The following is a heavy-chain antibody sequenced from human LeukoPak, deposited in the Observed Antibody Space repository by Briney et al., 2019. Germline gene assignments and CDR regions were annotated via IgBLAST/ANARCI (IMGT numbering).Heavy chain of an antibody. Sequence: SETLSLTCAVSGVSISSSNSYWGWIRQPPGKGLEWIGEINHSGSTNYNPSLKSRVTISVDTSKNQFSLKLSSVTAADTAVYYCAKLVRRPYYFDYWGQGTLVTVSS. CDR3: AKLVRRPYYFDY. CDR2: INHSGST. J-gene: IGHJ4*02. CDR1: GVSISSSNSY. V-gene: IGHV4-39*07. D-gene: IGHD6-13*01.